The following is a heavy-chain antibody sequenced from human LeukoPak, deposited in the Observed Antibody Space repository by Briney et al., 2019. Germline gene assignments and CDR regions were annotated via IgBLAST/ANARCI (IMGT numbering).Heavy chain of an antibody. CDR1: GFTFSSYE. CDR2: ISSSGSTI. Sequence: PGGSLRLSCAASGFTFSSYEMNWVRQAPWKGLEWVSYISSSGSTIYYADSVKGRFTISRDNAKNSLYLQMNSLRAEDTAVYYCARAGGSGWPFRGNYFDYWGQGTLVTVSS. D-gene: IGHD6-19*01. V-gene: IGHV3-48*03. J-gene: IGHJ4*02. CDR3: ARAGGSGWPFRGNYFDY.